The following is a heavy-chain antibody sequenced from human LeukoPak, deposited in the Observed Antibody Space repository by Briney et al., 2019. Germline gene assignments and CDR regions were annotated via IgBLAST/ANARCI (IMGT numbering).Heavy chain of an antibody. CDR2: ISYDGGNK. D-gene: IGHD2-2*03. CDR3: ARGTRYGYCSSTSCSLLDV. Sequence: GGSLRLSCAASGFTFSSYAMHWVRQAPGKGLEWVAVISYDGGNKYYADSVKGRFTISRDNSKNTLYLQMNSLRAEDTAVYYCARGTRYGYCSSTSCSLLDVWGQGTTVTVSS. V-gene: IGHV3-30-3*01. J-gene: IGHJ6*02. CDR1: GFTFSSYA.